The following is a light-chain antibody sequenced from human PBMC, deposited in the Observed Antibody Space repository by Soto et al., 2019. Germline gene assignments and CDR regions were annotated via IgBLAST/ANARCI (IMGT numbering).Light chain of an antibody. V-gene: IGKV3-11*01. CDR1: QSVSVY. CDR2: DAS. Sequence: EIVLTQSPATLSLSPGNRATLSCRASQSVSVYLAWYQQKPGQAPRLLIYDASNRATGIPARFSGSGSGTDFTLTIPILEPEDFAFYYCQQRSNWPSTFGGGTKVEI. J-gene: IGKJ4*01. CDR3: QQRSNWPST.